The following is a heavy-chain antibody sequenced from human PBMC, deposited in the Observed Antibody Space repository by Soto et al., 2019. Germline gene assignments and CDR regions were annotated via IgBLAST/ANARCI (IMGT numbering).Heavy chain of an antibody. J-gene: IGHJ3*02. D-gene: IGHD1-1*01. CDR1: GFTFSSYG. Sequence: GGSLRLSCAASGFTFSSYGMHWVRQAPGKGLEWVAVIWYDGSNKYYADSVKGRFTISRDNSKNTLYLQMNSLRAEDTAVYYCAKHERDVAFDIWGQGTTVTVSS. CDR3: AKHERDVAFDI. CDR2: IWYDGSNK. V-gene: IGHV3-33*06.